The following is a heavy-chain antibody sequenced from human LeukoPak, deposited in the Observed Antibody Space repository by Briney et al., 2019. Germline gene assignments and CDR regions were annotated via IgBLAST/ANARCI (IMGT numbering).Heavy chain of an antibody. Sequence: ASVKVSCKASGYTFTGYYMHWVRQAPGQGLEWMGWINPNSGGTNYAQKFQGRVTMTRDTSISTAYMELSRLRSDDTAVYYCARDRGGFGEFPYWGQGTLVTVSS. CDR2: INPNSGGT. CDR1: GYTFTGYY. J-gene: IGHJ4*02. D-gene: IGHD3-10*01. V-gene: IGHV1-2*02. CDR3: ARDRGGFGEFPY.